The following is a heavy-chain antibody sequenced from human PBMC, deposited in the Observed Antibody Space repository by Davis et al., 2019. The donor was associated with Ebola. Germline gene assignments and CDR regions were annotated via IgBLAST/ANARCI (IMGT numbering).Heavy chain of an antibody. J-gene: IGHJ1*01. CDR2: ISYDGNNK. Sequence: PGGFLRLSCAASGFTFSSYALHWVRQAPGKGLEWVSLISYDGNNKYYADSVKGRFTISRDNSKNTLYLQMNSLRVEDTAVFYCARGSDAYDSSGYPNNEYFQHWGQGTLVSVSS. D-gene: IGHD3-22*01. CDR3: ARGSDAYDSSGYPNNEYFQH. V-gene: IGHV3-30*04. CDR1: GFTFSSYA.